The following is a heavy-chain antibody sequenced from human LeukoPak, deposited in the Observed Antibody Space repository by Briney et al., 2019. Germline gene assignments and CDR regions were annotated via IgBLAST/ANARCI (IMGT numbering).Heavy chain of an antibody. CDR3: ARDRPGDV. CDR2: ISSNGDST. CDR1: GFTFSSYE. J-gene: IGHJ6*04. Sequence: GGSLRLSCAASGFTFSSYEMHWVRQAPGKGLEYVSAISSNGDSTYYANFVKGRLIISRGNSKNTLYLQMGSLRPEDMAVYYCARDRPGDVWGEGTTVTVSS. V-gene: IGHV3-64*01.